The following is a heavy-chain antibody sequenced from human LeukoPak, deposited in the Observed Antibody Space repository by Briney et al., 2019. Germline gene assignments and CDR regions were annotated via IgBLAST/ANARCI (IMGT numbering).Heavy chain of an antibody. CDR3: ARGATINEGFAY. J-gene: IGHJ4*02. CDR1: GYTFTSYA. V-gene: IGHV1-69*13. D-gene: IGHD5-12*01. Sequence: GASVKVSCKASGYTFTSYAISWVRQAPGQGLEWMGGIIPIFGTANYAQKFQGRVTITADESTSTAYMELNSLRSEDTAVYYCARGATINEGFAYWGQGTLVTVSS. CDR2: IIPIFGTA.